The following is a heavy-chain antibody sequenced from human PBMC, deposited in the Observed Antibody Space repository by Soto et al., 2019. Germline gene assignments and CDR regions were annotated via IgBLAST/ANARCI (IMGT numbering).Heavy chain of an antibody. D-gene: IGHD2-15*01. CDR3: AGTDIVVVVAASGSLNWFDP. CDR2: IYYSGST. V-gene: IGHV4-59*08. CDR1: GGSISSYY. Sequence: SETLSLTCTVSGGSISSYYWIWIRQPPGKGLEWIGYIYYSGSTNYNPSLKSRVTISVDTSKNQFSLKLSSVTAADTAVYYCAGTDIVVVVAASGSLNWFDPWGQGTLVTVSS. J-gene: IGHJ5*02.